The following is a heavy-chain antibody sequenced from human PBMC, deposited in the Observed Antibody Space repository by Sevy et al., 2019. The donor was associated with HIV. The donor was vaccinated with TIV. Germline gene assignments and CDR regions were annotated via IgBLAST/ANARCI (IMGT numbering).Heavy chain of an antibody. Sequence: GGSLRLSCAASGFTFSTYGMHWVRQAPGKGLEWVAVIWFDGINTYYADSVKGRFTISLDIAKNTLHLQMNSLRAEDTAVYYCARDLEFYDYGDYGPAFMPDYWGQGTLVTVSS. D-gene: IGHD4-17*01. CDR1: GFTFSTYG. CDR2: IWFDGINT. V-gene: IGHV3-33*01. J-gene: IGHJ4*02. CDR3: ARDLEFYDYGDYGPAFMPDY.